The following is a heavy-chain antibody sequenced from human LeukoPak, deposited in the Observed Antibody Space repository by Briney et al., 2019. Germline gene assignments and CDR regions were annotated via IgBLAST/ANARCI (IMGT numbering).Heavy chain of an antibody. J-gene: IGHJ4*02. CDR1: GYTLTELS. V-gene: IGHV1-24*01. Sequence: ASVKVSCKVSGYTLTELSMHWVRQAPGKGLEWMGGFDPEDGETIYAQKFQGRVIMTEDTSTDTAYMELSSLRSEDTAVYYCATDVLATGSNYSPSFDYWGQGTLVTVSS. D-gene: IGHD4-11*01. CDR3: ATDVLATGSNYSPSFDY. CDR2: FDPEDGET.